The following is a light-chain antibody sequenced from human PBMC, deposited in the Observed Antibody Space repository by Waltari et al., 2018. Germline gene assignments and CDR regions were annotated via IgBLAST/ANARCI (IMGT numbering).Light chain of an antibody. CDR3: CSNVGSSVF. Sequence: QSALTPPASVSGSPGQSIPISCTGFNSNVGSYNLVSWYQKHPGKAPKLLIYEGNRRPSGVSNRFSGSKSDNTASLTLSGLQAEDEADYYCCSNVGSSVFFGGGTKLTVL. V-gene: IGLV2-23*03. CDR1: NSNVGSYNL. J-gene: IGLJ2*01. CDR2: EGN.